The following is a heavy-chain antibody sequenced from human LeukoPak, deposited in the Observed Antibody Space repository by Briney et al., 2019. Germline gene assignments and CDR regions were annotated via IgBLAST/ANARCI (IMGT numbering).Heavy chain of an antibody. D-gene: IGHD2-8*01. J-gene: IGHJ4*02. CDR2: IIPMSDTA. CDR3: AGSLGYCTSNVCYLKY. CDR1: GGTFNSYA. Sequence: ASVKVSCKASGGTFNSYAISWVRQAPGQGLEWMGGIIPMSDTANYPQKFRGRLTITADIPTSTVYMELSSLRSDDTAVYYCAGSLGYCTSNVCYLKYWGQGTLVTVSS. V-gene: IGHV1-69*06.